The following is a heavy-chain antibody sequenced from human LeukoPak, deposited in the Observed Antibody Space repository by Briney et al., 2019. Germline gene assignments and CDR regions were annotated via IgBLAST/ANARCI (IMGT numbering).Heavy chain of an antibody. CDR1: GFTFSSYA. CDR2: ISYDGSNK. CDR3: ARERGFDY. Sequence: PGGSLRLSCAASGFTFSSYAMHWVRQAPGKGLEWVAVISYDGSNKYYADSVKGRFTISRDNSKNTLYLQMNSLRAEDTAVYYCARERGFDYWGQGTLVTVSS. V-gene: IGHV3-30-3*01. D-gene: IGHD3-10*01. J-gene: IGHJ4*02.